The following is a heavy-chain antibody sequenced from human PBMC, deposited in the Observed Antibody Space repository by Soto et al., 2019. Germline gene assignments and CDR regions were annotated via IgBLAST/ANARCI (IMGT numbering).Heavy chain of an antibody. CDR2: IDTAGDT. CDR1: GFTFSSYD. D-gene: IGHD2-21*02. Sequence: GGSLRLSCAASGFTFSSYDMHWVRQATGKGLEWVSAIDTAGDTYYPGSVKGRFTISRENAKNSLYLQMNSLRAEDTAVYYCAANGGNSLSLDYWGQGTLVTVSS. J-gene: IGHJ4*02. CDR3: AANGGNSLSLDY. V-gene: IGHV3-13*01.